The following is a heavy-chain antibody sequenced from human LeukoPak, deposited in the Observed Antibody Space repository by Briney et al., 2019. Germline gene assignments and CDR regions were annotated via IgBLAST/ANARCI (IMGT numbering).Heavy chain of an antibody. CDR2: INYSGST. CDR3: ARGMPPLYCTNGVCYKRWFDP. J-gene: IGHJ5*02. D-gene: IGHD2-8*01. V-gene: IGHV4-34*01. CDR1: GGSFSGYY. Sequence: SETLSLTCAVYGGSFSGYYWSWIRQPPGKGLEWIGEINYSGSTNYNPSLKSRVTISVDTSKNQFSLKLSSVTAADTAVYYCARGMPPLYCTNGVCYKRWFDPWGQGTLVTVSS.